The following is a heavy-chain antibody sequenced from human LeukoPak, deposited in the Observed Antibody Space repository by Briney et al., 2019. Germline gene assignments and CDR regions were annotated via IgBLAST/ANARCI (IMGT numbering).Heavy chain of an antibody. CDR2: ISGSGGST. D-gene: IGHD6-19*01. CDR1: GFTFSSYA. CDR3: AKSRQWLVRFFDY. Sequence: GGSLRLSCAASGFTFSSYAMSWVRQAPGKGLEWVSAISGSGGSTYYADSVKGRFTISRDNSKNTLYLQMNSLGAEDTAVYYCAKSRQWLVRFFDYWGQGTLVTVSS. J-gene: IGHJ4*02. V-gene: IGHV3-23*01.